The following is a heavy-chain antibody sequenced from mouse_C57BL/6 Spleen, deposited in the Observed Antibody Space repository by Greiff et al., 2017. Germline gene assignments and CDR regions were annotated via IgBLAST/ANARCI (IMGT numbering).Heavy chain of an antibody. CDR3: ARFDYDVRGHYYAMDY. J-gene: IGHJ4*01. D-gene: IGHD2-4*01. CDR1: GYTFTDYY. V-gene: IGHV1-75*01. Sequence: QVQLQQSGPELVKPGASVKISCKASGYTFTDYYINWVKQRPGQGLEWIGWIFPGSGSTYYNEKFKGKATLTVDKSSSTAYMLLSSLTSEDSAVYFCARFDYDVRGHYYAMDYWGQGTSVTVSS. CDR2: IFPGSGST.